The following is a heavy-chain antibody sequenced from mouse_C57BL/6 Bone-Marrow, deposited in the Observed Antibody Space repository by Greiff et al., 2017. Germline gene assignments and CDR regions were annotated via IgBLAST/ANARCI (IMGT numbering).Heavy chain of an antibody. CDR3: ASWGSYYGSSHTYVDY. CDR1: GYTFTSYW. D-gene: IGHD1-1*01. CDR2: IDPSDSET. J-gene: IGHJ2*01. V-gene: IGHV1-52*01. Sequence: QVHVKQPGAELVRPGSSVKLSCKASGYTFTSYWMPWVKQRPIQGLEWIGNIDPSDSETHYNQKFKDKATLTVDKSSSTAYMQLSSLTSEDSAVYYCASWGSYYGSSHTYVDYWGQGTTLTVSS.